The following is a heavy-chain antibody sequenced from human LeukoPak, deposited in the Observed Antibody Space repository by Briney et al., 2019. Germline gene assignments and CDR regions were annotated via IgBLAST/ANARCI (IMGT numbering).Heavy chain of an antibody. V-gene: IGHV3-66*01. CDR2: IYSGGST. D-gene: IGHD1-26*01. J-gene: IGHJ4*02. Sequence: GGSLRLSCAASGFTFSSYSMNWVRQAPGKGLEWVSVIYSGGSTYYADSVKGRFTISRDNAKNSLYLQMNSLRDEDTAVYYCARTPSGSYSRFDYWGQGTLVTVSS. CDR3: ARTPSGSYSRFDY. CDR1: GFTFSSYS.